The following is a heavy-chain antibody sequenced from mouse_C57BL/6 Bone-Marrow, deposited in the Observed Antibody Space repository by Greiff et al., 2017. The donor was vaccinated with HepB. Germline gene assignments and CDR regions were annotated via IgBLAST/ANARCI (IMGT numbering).Heavy chain of an antibody. CDR2: ISSGSSTN. J-gene: IGHJ2*01. D-gene: IGHD3-3*01. V-gene: IGHV5-17*01. Sequence: EVNVVESGGGLVKPGGSLKLSCAASGFTFSDYGMHWVRQAPGKGLEWVAYISSGSSTNYYADTVKGRFTISRDNAKNTLFLQLTRLRSEDTAMYYCARCKGLFDYWGQGTTLTVSS. CDR1: GFTFSDYG. CDR3: ARCKGLFDY.